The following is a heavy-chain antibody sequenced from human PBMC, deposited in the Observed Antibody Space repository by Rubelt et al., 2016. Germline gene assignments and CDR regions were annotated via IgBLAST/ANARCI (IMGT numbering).Heavy chain of an antibody. CDR3: AKDSSPGYCSGSTCYSYYFDS. CDR1: NYA. CDR2: ISDIGSGT. D-gene: IGHD2-15*01. J-gene: IGHJ4*02. Sequence: NYAMSWVRQAPGKGLEWVSAISDIGSGTYYADSVKGRFTISRDHSKKTLYLQMNSLRAEDTAVYYCAKDSSPGYCSGSTCYSYYFDSWGQGTLVTVSS. V-gene: IGHV3-23*01.